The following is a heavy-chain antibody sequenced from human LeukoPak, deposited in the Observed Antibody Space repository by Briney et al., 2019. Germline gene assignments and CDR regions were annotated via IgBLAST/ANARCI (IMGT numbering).Heavy chain of an antibody. V-gene: IGHV3-9*01. CDR3: AKESLYDDLDY. J-gene: IGHJ4*02. CDR2: IRSNSGGI. CDR1: GFIFDHYA. Sequence: PGGSLRLSCVASGFIFDHYAMHWVRHAPGKGLEWVSGIRSNSGGIDYADSVKGRFTISRDNAKNSLYLQMNSLRAEDTAFYYCAKESLYDDLDYWGQGTLVTVSS. D-gene: IGHD3-16*01.